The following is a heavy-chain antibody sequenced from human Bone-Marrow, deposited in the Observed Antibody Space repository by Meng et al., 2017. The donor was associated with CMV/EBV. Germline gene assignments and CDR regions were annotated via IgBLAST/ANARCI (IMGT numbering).Heavy chain of an antibody. CDR2: INYRGTT. CDR3: ARPGNSNGWYYFDF. J-gene: IGHJ4*02. D-gene: IGHD6-19*01. V-gene: IGHV4-34*01. CDR1: GGSLSGYY. Sequence: VELQQWGAGLLKFSETLSLTCGVSGGSLSGYYWNWIRQAPGKGLEWIGEINYRGTTNYDPSLKSRVTISIDMSNNQFSLKLTSVTAADTAVYYCARPGNSNGWYYFDFWGQGTLVTVSS.